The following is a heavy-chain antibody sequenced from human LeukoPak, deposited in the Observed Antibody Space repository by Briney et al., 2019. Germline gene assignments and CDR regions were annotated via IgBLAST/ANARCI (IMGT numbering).Heavy chain of an antibody. CDR3: ARECPGSYYNDRYYYYYGMDV. CDR2: IIPIFGTA. V-gene: IGHV1-69*13. J-gene: IGHJ6*02. Sequence: SVKVSCKASGGTFSSYAISWVRQAPGQGLEWMGGIIPIFGTANYAQKFQGRVTITADESTSTAYMELSSLRAEDTAVYYCARECPGSYYNDRYYYYYGMDVWGQGTTVTVSS. CDR1: GGTFSSYA. D-gene: IGHD3-10*01.